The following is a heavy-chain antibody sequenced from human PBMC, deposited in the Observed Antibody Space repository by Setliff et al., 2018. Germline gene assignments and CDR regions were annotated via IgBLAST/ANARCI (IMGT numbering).Heavy chain of an antibody. CDR1: GYSISSGYY. Sequence: KASETLSLTCAVSGYSISSGYYWGWIRQPPGKGLEWIGIIYHSGSTNYNPSLKSRVTISVDTSKNQFSLKLSSVTAADTAVYYCAREQWLDPPGYYYMDVWAKGTTVTVSS. V-gene: IGHV4-38-2*02. D-gene: IGHD6-19*01. CDR3: AREQWLDPPGYYYMDV. CDR2: IYHSGST. J-gene: IGHJ6*03.